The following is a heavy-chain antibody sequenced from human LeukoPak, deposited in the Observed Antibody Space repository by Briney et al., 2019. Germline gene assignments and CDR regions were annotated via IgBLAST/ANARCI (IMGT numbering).Heavy chain of an antibody. V-gene: IGHV4-38-2*02. Sequence: SETLSLTCTVSGYSISSGYYWGWIRQPPGKGLEWIGSIYHSGSTYYNPSLKSRVTISVETSKNQFSLKLSSVTAADTAVYYCGYARYQFDIWGQGTMVTVSS. CDR3: GYARYQFDI. CDR2: IYHSGST. CDR1: GYSISSGYY. J-gene: IGHJ3*02. D-gene: IGHD5-12*01.